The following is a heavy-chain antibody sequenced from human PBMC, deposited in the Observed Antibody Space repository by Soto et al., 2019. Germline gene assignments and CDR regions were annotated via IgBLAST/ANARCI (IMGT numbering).Heavy chain of an antibody. CDR1: GDSVSKYY. Sequence: KPSETLSLTCTVSGDSVSKYYWSWIRQPAGKGLEWIGRIHSTRSPNYNPSLKSRVTMSVDTSKNQFSLKLNLTSVTAADAAVYYCARSPAYGDYANLDTWGQRTLVTVSS. J-gene: IGHJ5*02. V-gene: IGHV4-4*07. D-gene: IGHD4-17*01. CDR2: IHSTRSP. CDR3: ARSPAYGDYANLDT.